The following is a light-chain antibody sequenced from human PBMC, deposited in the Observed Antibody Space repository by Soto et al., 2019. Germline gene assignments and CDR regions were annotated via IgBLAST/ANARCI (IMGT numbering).Light chain of an antibody. CDR2: GTS. CDR1: RSVSDTL. Sequence: EIVLTQSPGTLSLSPGERATLSCRADRSVSDTLLTWFQQKPGQAPRLLIFGTSNRAPGIPDRFSGSGSGTDFTLTISRLEPDDFAVYYCQQYGDSPWTFGQGTKVDIK. V-gene: IGKV3-20*01. J-gene: IGKJ1*01. CDR3: QQYGDSPWT.